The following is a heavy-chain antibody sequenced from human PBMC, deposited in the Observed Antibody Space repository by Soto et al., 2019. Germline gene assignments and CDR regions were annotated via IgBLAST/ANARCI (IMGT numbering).Heavy chain of an antibody. CDR2: IIPIFGTA. CDR1: GGTFSSYA. J-gene: IGHJ3*02. V-gene: IGHV1-69*13. Sequence: ASVKVSCKASGGTFSSYAISWVRQAPGQGLEWMGGIIPIFGTANYAQKFQGRVTITADESTSTAYMELSSLRSEDTAVYYCARRGSLAKSQTSAFDIWGQGTMVTVSS. CDR3: ARRGSLAKSQTSAFDI. D-gene: IGHD1-1*01.